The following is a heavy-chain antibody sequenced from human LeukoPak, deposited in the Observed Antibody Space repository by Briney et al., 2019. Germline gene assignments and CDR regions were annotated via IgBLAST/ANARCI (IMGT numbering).Heavy chain of an antibody. D-gene: IGHD3-9*01. CDR2: IYYSGST. V-gene: IGHV4-39*07. Sequence: PSETLSLTCTVSGGSISSSSYYWGWIRQPPGKGLEWIGSIYYSGSTYYNPSLKSRVTISVDTSKNQFSLKLSSVTAADTAVYYCARVSGLRYFDWLLFAFDIWGQGTMVTVSS. CDR3: ARVSGLRYFDWLLFAFDI. J-gene: IGHJ3*02. CDR1: GGSISSSSYY.